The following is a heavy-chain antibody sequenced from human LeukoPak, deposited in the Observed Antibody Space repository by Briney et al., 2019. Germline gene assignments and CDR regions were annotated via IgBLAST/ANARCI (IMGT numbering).Heavy chain of an antibody. J-gene: IGHJ4*02. V-gene: IGHV3-7*01. Sequence: PGGSLRLSCEPSGFTLSTYWMNWVRQVPGKGLDWVANINPDGSGKRYVDSVKGRFTSARDNADNSLSLQMNSLRAEDTAVYYCASWGAGGNSWGQGTLVTVSS. CDR2: INPDGSGK. CDR1: GFTLSTYW. D-gene: IGHD3-16*01. CDR3: ASWGAGGNS.